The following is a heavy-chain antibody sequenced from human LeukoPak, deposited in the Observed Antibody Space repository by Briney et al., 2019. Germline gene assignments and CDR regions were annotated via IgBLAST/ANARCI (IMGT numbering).Heavy chain of an antibody. CDR1: AFTFSNYW. CDR3: ARDRGYSTFDY. Sequence: GGSLRLSCAASAFTFSNYWMSWVRQAPGKGLEWVANIKEDGSETNYVDSVKGRFTISRDNAKNSLYLQMNSLRVDDTAVYYCARDRGYSTFDYWGQGTLVTVSS. V-gene: IGHV3-7*01. D-gene: IGHD4-23*01. CDR2: IKEDGSET. J-gene: IGHJ4*02.